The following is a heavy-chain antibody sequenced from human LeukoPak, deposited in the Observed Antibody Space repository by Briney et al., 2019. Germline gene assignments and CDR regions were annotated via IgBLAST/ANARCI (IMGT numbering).Heavy chain of an antibody. D-gene: IGHD3-10*01. V-gene: IGHV3-23*01. CDR1: GISLSNYG. CDR3: AKRGVVIRGILVIGYHQEAYHYDF. Sequence: AGGSLRLSCVVSGISLSNYGMTWVRQAPGKGLEWVSYISERGGSTTYADSVKGRSTISRDTSLNTLYLQMNNLRAEDTAVYFCAKRGVVIRGILVIGYHQEAYHYDFWGQGVLVTVSS. CDR2: ISERGGST. J-gene: IGHJ4*02.